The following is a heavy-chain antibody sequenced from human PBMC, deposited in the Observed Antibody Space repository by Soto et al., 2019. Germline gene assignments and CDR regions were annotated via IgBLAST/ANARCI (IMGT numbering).Heavy chain of an antibody. CDR3: AKHPPYCSSTSCYSYYYYYGMDV. J-gene: IGHJ6*02. D-gene: IGHD2-2*02. Sequence: PWGSLRLSCAASGFTFSSYAMSCVRQAPWRGLEWVSAISGSGGSTYYADSVKGRFTISRDNSKNTLYLQMDSLRAEDTAVYYCAKHPPYCSSTSCYSYYYYYGMDVWGQGTTVTVSS. CDR1: GFTFSSYA. CDR2: ISGSGGST. V-gene: IGHV3-23*01.